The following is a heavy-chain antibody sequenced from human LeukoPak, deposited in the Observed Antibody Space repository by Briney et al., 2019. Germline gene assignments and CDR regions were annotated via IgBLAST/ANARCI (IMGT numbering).Heavy chain of an antibody. J-gene: IGHJ3*01. D-gene: IGHD3-16*01. CDR2: IYYSGST. V-gene: IGHV4-39*01. Sequence: SETLSLICTVSGDSISGSSYYRGWIRQPPGKGLEWIGSIYYSGSTYFKSSLKSRVTISVDTSKNQFSLKLRSVTAADTAVYYCARLWGIGDWAFDFWGQGTMVTVSS. CDR1: GDSISGSSYY. CDR3: ARLWGIGDWAFDF.